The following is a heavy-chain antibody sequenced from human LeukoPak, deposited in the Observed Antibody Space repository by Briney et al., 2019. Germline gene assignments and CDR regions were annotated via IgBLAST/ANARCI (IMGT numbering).Heavy chain of an antibody. CDR3: ARLGAGPTYYDFWSGYSSFYFDY. J-gene: IGHJ4*02. D-gene: IGHD3-3*01. V-gene: IGHV4-34*01. CDR2: IHYSGNT. Sequence: SETLSLTCAVYGGSFSGYYWGWIRQPPGKGLEWIGGIHYSGNTYYNPSLKSRVTISVDTSKNQFSLKLSSVTAADTAVYYCARLGAGPTYYDFWSGYSSFYFDYWGQGTLVTVSS. CDR1: GGSFSGYY.